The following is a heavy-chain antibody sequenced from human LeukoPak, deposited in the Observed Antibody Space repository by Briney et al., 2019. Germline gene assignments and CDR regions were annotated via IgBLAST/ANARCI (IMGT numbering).Heavy chain of an antibody. CDR3: ARDLSYGDSGFDY. V-gene: IGHV3-30-3*01. Sequence: PGGSLRLSCAASGFTFSSYAMHWVRQAPGKGLEWVAVISYDGSNKYYADSVKGRFTISRDNSKSTLYLQMNSLRAEDTAVYYCARDLSYGDSGFDYWGQGTLVTVSS. D-gene: IGHD4-17*01. CDR2: ISYDGSNK. CDR1: GFTFSSYA. J-gene: IGHJ4*02.